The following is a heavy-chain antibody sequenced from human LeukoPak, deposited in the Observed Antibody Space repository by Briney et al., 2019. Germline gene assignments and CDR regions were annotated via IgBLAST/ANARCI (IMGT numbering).Heavy chain of an antibody. V-gene: IGHV3-33*06. J-gene: IGHJ4*02. D-gene: IGHD3-22*01. CDR3: AKGSYDSSGYYYFDY. Sequence: PGGSLRLSCAASGFTFSSYGMHWVRQAPGKGLEWVAVIWYDGSNKYYADSVKGRFTISRDNSKNTLYLQMNSLRAEDTAVYYCAKGSYDSSGYYYFDYWGQGTLVTVSS. CDR1: GFTFSSYG. CDR2: IWYDGSNK.